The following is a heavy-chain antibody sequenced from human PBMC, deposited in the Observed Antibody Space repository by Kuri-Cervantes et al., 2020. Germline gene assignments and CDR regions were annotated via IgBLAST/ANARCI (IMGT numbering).Heavy chain of an antibody. V-gene: IGHV1-2*02. J-gene: IGHJ4*02. Sequence: ASVKVSCKASGYTFTGYYMHWVRQAPGQGLEWMGWINPNSGDTDYAQKFQGRVTMTRDTSISTAYMEVSSLRSDDTAVYYCARPYCGSTTCYAYFDCWGQGTLVTVSS. D-gene: IGHD2-2*01. CDR2: INPNSGDT. CDR3: ARPYCGSTTCYAYFDC. CDR1: GYTFTGYY.